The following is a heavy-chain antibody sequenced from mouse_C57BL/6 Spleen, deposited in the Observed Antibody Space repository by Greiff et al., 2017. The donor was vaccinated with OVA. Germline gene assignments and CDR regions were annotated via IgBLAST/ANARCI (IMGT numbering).Heavy chain of an antibody. D-gene: IGHD2-4*01. Sequence: QVQLQESGPGLVAPSQSLSITCTVSGFSLTSYAISWVRQPPGKGLEWLGVIWTGGGTHYNSALKSRLSISKDNSKSQVFLKMNSLQTDDTARYYCARKSYDYDGGAYYFDYWGQGTTLTVSS. CDR3: ARKSYDYDGGAYYFDY. CDR2: IWTGGGT. V-gene: IGHV2-9-1*01. CDR1: GFSLTSYA. J-gene: IGHJ2*01.